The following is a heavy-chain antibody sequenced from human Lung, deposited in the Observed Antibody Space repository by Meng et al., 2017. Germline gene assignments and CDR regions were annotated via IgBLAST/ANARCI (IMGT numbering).Heavy chain of an antibody. Sequence: SDTLSLTFAPHGGSFRAYYWSWIRQPPGKGLGWIGEINHSGSTNYNPSPKSRVTISVDTSKNQFSLKQGSVTAADTAVYYCAVRVVLGYCCGGSCYSGVHYCGMDVWGQGTTVTVSS. D-gene: IGHD2-15*01. V-gene: IGHV4-34*01. J-gene: IGHJ6*02. CDR2: INHSGST. CDR3: AVRVVLGYCCGGSCYSGVHYCGMDV. CDR1: GGSFRAYY.